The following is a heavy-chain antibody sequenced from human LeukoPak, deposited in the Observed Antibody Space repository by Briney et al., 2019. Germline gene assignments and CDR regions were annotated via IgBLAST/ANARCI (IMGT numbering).Heavy chain of an antibody. V-gene: IGHV1-2*02. CDR2: INPNSGAT. J-gene: IGHJ4*02. CDR1: GYTFTDYY. Sequence: ASVKVSCKASGYTFTDYYIHWVRQAPGQGLEWMGWINPNSGATHYAQRFQDRVTMTRDTSITTAYLELSRLTSDDTAVYYCARAVGVRGTFVFWGQGALVTVSS. D-gene: IGHD3-10*01. CDR3: ARAVGVRGTFVF.